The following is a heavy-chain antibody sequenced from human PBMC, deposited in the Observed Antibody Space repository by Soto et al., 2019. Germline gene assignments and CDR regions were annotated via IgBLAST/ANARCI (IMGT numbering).Heavy chain of an antibody. V-gene: IGHV6-1*01. CDR1: GDSVSSNSAA. CDR2: TYYRSKWYN. D-gene: IGHD6-19*01. Sequence: SQTLSLTCVISGDSVSSNSAAWNWIRQSPSRGLEWLGRTYYRSKWYNDYAVSVKSRITIKPDTSKNHFSLQLNSVTPEDTAVYYCARLAPGGSGGGGDYWGQGTLVTVSS. J-gene: IGHJ4*02. CDR3: ARLAPGGSGGGGDY.